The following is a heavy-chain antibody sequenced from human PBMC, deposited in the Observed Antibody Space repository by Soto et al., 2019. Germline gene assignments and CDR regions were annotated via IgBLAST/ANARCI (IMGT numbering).Heavy chain of an antibody. V-gene: IGHV1-69*01. CDR2: FIPIFVSA. CDR1: GGTVSSYA. CDR3: ARDLSSDSTGFRGYDL. D-gene: IGHD3-22*01. Sequence: QVHLVQSGAEVTKPGSSVKVSCKASGGTVSSYAITWVRQAPGKGLEWMGVFIPIFVSAHYAQKFQGRVTITADESTSTAYMELSGRRSEDTAIYYCARDLSSDSTGFRGYDLWGQGTLVTVSS. J-gene: IGHJ4*02.